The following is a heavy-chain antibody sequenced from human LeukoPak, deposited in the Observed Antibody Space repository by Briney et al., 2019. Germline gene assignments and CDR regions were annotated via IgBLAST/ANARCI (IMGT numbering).Heavy chain of an antibody. Sequence: SETLSLTCAVSGYSISSGYYWGWIRQPPGKGLEWIGSIYHSESTYYNPSLKSRVTISVDTSKNQFSLKLSSVTAADTAVYYCARHHGYSSSSHYFDYWGREPWSPSPQ. V-gene: IGHV4-38-2*01. J-gene: IGHJ4*02. CDR3: ARHHGYSSSSHYFDY. CDR2: IYHSEST. CDR1: GYSISSGYY. D-gene: IGHD6-6*01.